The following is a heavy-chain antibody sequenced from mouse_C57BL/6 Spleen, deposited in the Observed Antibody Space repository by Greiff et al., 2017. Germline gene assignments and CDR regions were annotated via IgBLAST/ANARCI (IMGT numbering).Heavy chain of an antibody. D-gene: IGHD1-1*01. CDR3: ARGYYGSSPWYFDY. CDR2: INPYNGGT. V-gene: IGHV1-19*01. J-gene: IGHJ2*01. CDR1: GYTFTDYY. Sequence: VQLQQSGPVLVKPGASVKMSCKASGYTFTDYYMNWVKQSHGKSLEWIGVINPYNGGTSYNQKFKGKATLTVDKSSSTAYMELNSLTSEDSAVYYCARGYYGSSPWYFDYWGQGTTLTVSS.